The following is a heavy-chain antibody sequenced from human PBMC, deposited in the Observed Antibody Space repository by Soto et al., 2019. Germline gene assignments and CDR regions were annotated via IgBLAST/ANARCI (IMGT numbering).Heavy chain of an antibody. J-gene: IGHJ4*02. CDR2: MNPNSGNT. V-gene: IGHV1-8*01. D-gene: IGHD4-17*01. CDR1: GYTFTSYD. CDR3: ARVASYDYGDYSFDY. Sequence: QVQLVQSGAEVKKPGASVKVSCKASGYTFTSYDINWVRQATGHGLEWMGWMNPNSGNTGYAQKFQGRVTMTRNTSISTAYMELSSLRSEDTAVYYCARVASYDYGDYSFDYWGQGTLVTVSS.